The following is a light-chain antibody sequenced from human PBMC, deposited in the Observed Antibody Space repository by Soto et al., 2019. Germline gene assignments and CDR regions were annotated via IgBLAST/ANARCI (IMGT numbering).Light chain of an antibody. CDR3: CSYAGVDIPMV. CDR2: EDT. Sequence: QSALTQPASVSGSPGQSITISCTGTSKDVGNYKLVSWYQQHPDKAPKLIIYEDTNRPSGISDRFSGSKSGNTASLTISGLQAEDEADYYCCSYAGVDIPMVFGGGTKHTVL. J-gene: IGLJ3*02. CDR1: SKDVGNYKL. V-gene: IGLV2-23*01.